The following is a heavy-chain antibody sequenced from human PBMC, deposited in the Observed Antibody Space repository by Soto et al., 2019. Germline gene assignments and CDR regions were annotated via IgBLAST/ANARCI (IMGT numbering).Heavy chain of an antibody. V-gene: IGHV1-69*01. CDR3: ASGASRWYPYFFDS. D-gene: IGHD6-13*01. CDR1: EGTFNSYA. CDR2: IIPNYNTL. J-gene: IGHJ4*02. Sequence: QAQVVQSGAEVRKPGSSVKLSCKASEGTFNSYAIAWVRQAPGQGLEWMGGIIPNYNTLNYAQKFQDRVTITADDSTNTVYMELSSLRSDDTAGYFCASGASRWYPYFFDSWDQGTLVTVSS.